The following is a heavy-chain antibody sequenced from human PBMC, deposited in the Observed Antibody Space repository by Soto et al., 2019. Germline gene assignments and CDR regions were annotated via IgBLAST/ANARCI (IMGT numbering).Heavy chain of an antibody. CDR2: IWYDGSNK. CDR3: ARLNGYDSYFDY. Sequence: GTLRLSGAASGFTFSSYGMHWVRQAPGKGLEWVAVIWYDGSNKYYADSVKGRFTISRDNSENTLYLQMNSLRAEDTAVYYCARLNGYDSYFDYWGQGTLVTVSS. J-gene: IGHJ4*02. V-gene: IGHV3-33*08. CDR1: GFTFSSYG. D-gene: IGHD5-12*01.